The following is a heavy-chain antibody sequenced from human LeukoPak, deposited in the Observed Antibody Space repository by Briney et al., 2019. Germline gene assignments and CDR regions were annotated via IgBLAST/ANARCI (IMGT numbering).Heavy chain of an antibody. D-gene: IGHD4-17*01. J-gene: IGHJ6*03. CDR2: INSSSSYI. V-gene: IGHV3-21*06. CDR3: ARDPEHGDYYYYYYMDV. CDR1: GFTFSTYS. Sequence: GGSLRLSCAASGFTFSTYSMNWVRQAPGKGLEWVSSINSSSSYIYYADSVKGRFTISRDNAKNSLYLQMSSLRAEDTAVYYCARDPEHGDYYYYYYMDVWGKGTTVTVSS.